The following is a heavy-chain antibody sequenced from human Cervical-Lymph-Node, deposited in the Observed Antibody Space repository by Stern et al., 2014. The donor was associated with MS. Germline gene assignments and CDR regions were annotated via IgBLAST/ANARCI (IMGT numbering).Heavy chain of an antibody. D-gene: IGHD6-19*01. Sequence: QVQLVQSGAEVKKPGASVKVSCKASGYTVTGYYMHWVRQAPGQALEGMGWIKPNSGGPYYAQKFQGWVTMTRDTSISTAYMELSRLRSDDTAVYYCARAAAGAVAGRRSFDYWGQGTLVTVSS. J-gene: IGHJ4*02. CDR3: ARAAAGAVAGRRSFDY. CDR1: GYTVTGYY. V-gene: IGHV1-2*04. CDR2: IKPNSGGP.